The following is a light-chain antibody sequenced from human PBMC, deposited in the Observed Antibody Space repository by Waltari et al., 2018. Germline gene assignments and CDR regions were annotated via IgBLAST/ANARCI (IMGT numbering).Light chain of an antibody. CDR2: GAS. J-gene: IGKJ5*01. Sequence: EIVLTQSPGTLSLSPGDGATLSCRASQSVSSNYLAWYQQKPGQAPRLLIYGASNRATGIPDRFRGNGSGTDFTLTISRLEPEDFAVYYCQQYGSSPPVTFGQGTRLE. V-gene: IGKV3-20*01. CDR1: QSVSSNY. CDR3: QQYGSSPPVT.